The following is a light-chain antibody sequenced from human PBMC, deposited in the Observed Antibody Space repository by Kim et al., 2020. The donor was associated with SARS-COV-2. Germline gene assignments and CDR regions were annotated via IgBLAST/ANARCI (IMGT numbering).Light chain of an antibody. J-gene: IGKJ1*01. V-gene: IGKV3-20*01. CDR1: QSVSSNY. Sequence: SPGERATLSCRASQSVSSNYLAWYQQKPGQAPRIVIYEASNRPTGIPDRFSGSGSRTDFSLTISRLEPEDFAVYYCQQYGSSPRTFGQGTKVDIK. CDR3: QQYGSSPRT. CDR2: EAS.